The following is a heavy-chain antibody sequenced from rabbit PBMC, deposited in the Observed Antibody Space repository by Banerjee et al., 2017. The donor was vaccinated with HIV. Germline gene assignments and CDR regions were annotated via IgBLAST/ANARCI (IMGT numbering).Heavy chain of an antibody. D-gene: IGHD4-2*01. J-gene: IGHJ4*01. CDR2: INTSSGIR. CDR3: ARHYTGSGTFGGNL. CDR1: GFSFSDKYV. Sequence: QEQLEESGGDLVKPGRSLTLTCTASGFSFSDKYVMSWVRQAPGKGLEWIGCINTSSGIRNYANSVKGRFTISSDNAQNTVFLQMTSLTAADTATYFCARHYTGSGTFGGNLWGPGTLVTVS. V-gene: IGHV1S45*01.